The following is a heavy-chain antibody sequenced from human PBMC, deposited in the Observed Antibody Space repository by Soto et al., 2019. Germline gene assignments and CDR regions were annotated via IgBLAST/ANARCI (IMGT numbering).Heavy chain of an antibody. D-gene: IGHD3-10*01. Sequence: SETLSLTCTVSGGSISSYYWSWIRQPPGKGLEWIGYIYYSGSTNYNPSLKSRVTISVDTSKNQFSLKLSSVTAADTAVYYCASSFYYGSGSYLDYWGQGTLVTVSS. CDR3: ASSFYYGSGSYLDY. V-gene: IGHV4-59*01. CDR2: IYYSGST. J-gene: IGHJ4*02. CDR1: GGSISSYY.